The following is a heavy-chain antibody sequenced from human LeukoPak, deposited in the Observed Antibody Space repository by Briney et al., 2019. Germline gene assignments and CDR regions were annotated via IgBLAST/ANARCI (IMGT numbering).Heavy chain of an antibody. CDR2: ISGGGTT. Sequence: PGGSLRLSCAASGFTFSNYAMTWVRQAPGKGLEWVSAISGGGTTYTPDSVRGRFTISRDNSKNTLYLQMNSLRAEDTAIYYCAKDREGAALRDFDYWGPGTLVTVSS. J-gene: IGHJ4*02. CDR1: GFTFSNYA. D-gene: IGHD1-26*01. CDR3: AKDREGAALRDFDY. V-gene: IGHV3-23*01.